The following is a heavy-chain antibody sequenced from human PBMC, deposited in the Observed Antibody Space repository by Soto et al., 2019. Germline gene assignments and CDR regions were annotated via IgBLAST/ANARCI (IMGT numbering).Heavy chain of an antibody. J-gene: IGHJ6*02. CDR1: GLSLSNAKLG. D-gene: IGHD5-18*01. Sequence: SGPTLVNPTETLTLTCTVSGLSLSNAKLGVSWIRQPPGKALEWLAHLFSNDEKSYSTSLKTRLTISKDTSKSTVVLTMTNMDPVDTATYYCARIRIQLWSQVRYYYGMDVWGQGTTVTVSS. CDR3: ARIRIQLWSQVRYYYGMDV. CDR2: LFSNDEK. V-gene: IGHV2-26*01.